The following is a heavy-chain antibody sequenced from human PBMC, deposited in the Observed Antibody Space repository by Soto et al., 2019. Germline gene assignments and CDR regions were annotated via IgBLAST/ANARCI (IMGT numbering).Heavy chain of an antibody. J-gene: IGHJ5*02. Sequence: PVGSLRLSCAASGFTFSDYYMSWIRQAPGKGLEWVSYISSSSSYTNYADSVKGRFTISRDNAKNSLYLQMNSLRAEDTAVYYCARENHGWFDPWGQGTLVTVSS. CDR1: GFTFSDYY. V-gene: IGHV3-11*06. CDR3: ARENHGWFDP. CDR2: ISSSSSYT.